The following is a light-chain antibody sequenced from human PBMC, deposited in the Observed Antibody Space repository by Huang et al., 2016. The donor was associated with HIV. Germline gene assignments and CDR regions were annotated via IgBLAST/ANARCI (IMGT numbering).Light chain of an antibody. CDR2: WAS. CDR1: QSLLYGFNNKNY. Sequence: DIVMTQSPDSLAVSLGEWATINCKSSQSLLYGFNNKNYLAWYQQKSGLPPKLLIYWASTRESGVPDRFSGSGSGTDFTLTISSLQAEDVAVYYCQQYYSTTMYTFGQGTKLEIK. V-gene: IGKV4-1*01. CDR3: QQYYSTTMYT. J-gene: IGKJ2*01.